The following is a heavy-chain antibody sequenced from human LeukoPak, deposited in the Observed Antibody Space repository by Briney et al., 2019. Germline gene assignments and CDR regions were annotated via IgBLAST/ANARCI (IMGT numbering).Heavy chain of an antibody. CDR1: GYTFTRYG. CDR3: ARTPFCSSVSCHRTNNWLDP. Sequence: GASVKVSCKTSGYTFTRYGVSWVRQAPGQGLEWMGWISGNNDNTNYAQRVQDRITMTTDTSTSTAYMELRSLRSDDTAVYYCARTPFCSSVSCHRTNNWLDPWGQGTLVTVSS. CDR2: ISGNNDNT. V-gene: IGHV1-18*01. D-gene: IGHD2-2*01. J-gene: IGHJ5*02.